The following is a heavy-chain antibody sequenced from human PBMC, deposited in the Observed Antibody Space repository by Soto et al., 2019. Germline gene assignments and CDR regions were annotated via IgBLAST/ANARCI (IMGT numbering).Heavy chain of an antibody. CDR3: ARLRTFGGVIGAYYFDY. Sequence: ASVKVSCKASGYTFTSYAMHWVRQAPGQRLEWMGWINAGNGNTKYSQKFQGRVTITRDTSASTAYMELSSLRSEDTAVYYCARLRTFGGVIGAYYFDYWGQGTLVTVSS. V-gene: IGHV1-3*01. CDR2: INAGNGNT. J-gene: IGHJ4*02. CDR1: GYTFTSYA. D-gene: IGHD3-16*02.